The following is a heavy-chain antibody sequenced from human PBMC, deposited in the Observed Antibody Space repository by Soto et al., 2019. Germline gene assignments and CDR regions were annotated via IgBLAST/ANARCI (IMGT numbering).Heavy chain of an antibody. J-gene: IGHJ4*02. Sequence: VKRACKASGGTYSRYAISCVLQAHGQGLEWMGGIIPIFGTANYAQKFQGRVTITADESTSTAYMELSSRRSEDTAVYYCAAGCYCGSDCYWYDNWGQGTLGTVSS. CDR2: IIPIFGTA. CDR3: AAGCYCGSDCYWYDN. V-gene: IGHV1-69*13. CDR1: GGTYSRYA. D-gene: IGHD2-21*02.